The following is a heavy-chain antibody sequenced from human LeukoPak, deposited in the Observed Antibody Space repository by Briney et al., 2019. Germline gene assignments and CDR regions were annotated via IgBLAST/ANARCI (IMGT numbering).Heavy chain of an antibody. J-gene: IGHJ3*02. CDR1: GFTFSSYA. CDR3: AKTKISRGVIDAFDI. V-gene: IGHV3-23*01. D-gene: IGHD3-10*01. CDR2: ISGSGGST. Sequence: GGSLRLSCAASGFTFSSYAMSWVRQAPGKGLEWVSAISGSGGSTYYADSVKGRFTISRDNSKNTLYLQMNSLRAEDTVVYYCAKTKISRGVIDAFDIWGQGTMVTVSS.